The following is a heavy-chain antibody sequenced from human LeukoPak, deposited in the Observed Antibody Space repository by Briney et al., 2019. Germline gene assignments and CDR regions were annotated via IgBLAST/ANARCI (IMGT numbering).Heavy chain of an antibody. D-gene: IGHD2/OR15-2a*01. CDR3: ATTFPYCNSSTCAL. V-gene: IGHV3-7*01. Sequence: GGSLRLSCAASGLTFGSYWMGWVRQAPGKGLEWVANIHPNGGVKNYVDSVKGRFTISRDNAANSLYLQVNSLRAEDSAVYYCATTFPYCNSSTCALGGPGTLVSVSS. J-gene: IGHJ4*02. CDR2: IHPNGGVK. CDR1: GLTFGSYW.